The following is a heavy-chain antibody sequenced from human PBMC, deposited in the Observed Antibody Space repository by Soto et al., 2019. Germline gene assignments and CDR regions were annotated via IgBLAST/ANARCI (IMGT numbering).Heavy chain of an antibody. D-gene: IGHD6-13*01. J-gene: IGHJ5*02. CDR1: GGSISSYY. CDR3: ARDHSASSSWYTARGDNWFDP. CDR2: IYYSGST. V-gene: IGHV4-59*01. Sequence: SDTLSLTCTVSGGSISSYYWSWIRQPPGKGLEWIGYIYYSGSTNYNPSLKSRVTISVDTSKNQFSLKLSSVTAADTAVYYCARDHSASSSWYTARGDNWFDPWGQGTLVTVSS.